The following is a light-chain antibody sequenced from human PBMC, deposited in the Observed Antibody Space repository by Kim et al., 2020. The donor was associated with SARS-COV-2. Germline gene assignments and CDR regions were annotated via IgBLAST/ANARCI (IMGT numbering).Light chain of an antibody. CDR1: QSVNTN. CDR3: QQYNNWLPYT. Sequence: EVVLTQSPATLSVSPGERATLSCRASQSVNTNLAWYQQKPGQAPRLLVYSASTRATGIPARFSGTGSGTEFALNISSLQSEDSAVYYCQQYNNWLPYTFGQGTKLEI. J-gene: IGKJ2*01. CDR2: SAS. V-gene: IGKV3-15*01.